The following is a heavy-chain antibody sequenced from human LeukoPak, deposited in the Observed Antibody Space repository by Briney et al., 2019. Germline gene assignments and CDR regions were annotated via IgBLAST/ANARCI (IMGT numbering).Heavy chain of an antibody. CDR3: ARGLVYSSTWYDGGGNLYYGMDV. D-gene: IGHD6-13*01. CDR1: GGSFSGYY. Sequence: PSETLSLTCVIYGGSFSGYYWSWICQPPGKGLEWIGEIHHSGTTRYNPSLKSRVTVSAETAKNHFSLRLSSVTAADTAVYYCARGLVYSSTWYDGGGNLYYGMDVWGPGTPVTVSS. V-gene: IGHV4-34*01. J-gene: IGHJ6*02. CDR2: IHHSGTT.